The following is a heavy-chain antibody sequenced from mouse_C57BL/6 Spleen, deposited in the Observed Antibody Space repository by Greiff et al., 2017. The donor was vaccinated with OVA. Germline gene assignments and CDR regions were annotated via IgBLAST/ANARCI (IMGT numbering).Heavy chain of an antibody. D-gene: IGHD1-1*01. Sequence: VHLVESGAELVRPGASVTLSCKASGYTFTDYEMHWVKQTPVHGLEWIGAIDPETGGTAYNQKFKGKAILTADKSSSTAYMELRSLTSEDSAVYYCTRGGITTVVEGAWFAYWGQGTLVTVSA. CDR1: GYTFTDYE. J-gene: IGHJ3*01. CDR3: TRGGITTVVEGAWFAY. V-gene: IGHV1-15*01. CDR2: IDPETGGT.